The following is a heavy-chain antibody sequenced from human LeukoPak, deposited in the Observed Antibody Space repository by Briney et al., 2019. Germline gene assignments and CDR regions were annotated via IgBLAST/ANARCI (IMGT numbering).Heavy chain of an antibody. CDR2: ISSSSSYI. J-gene: IGHJ4*02. Sequence: GGSLRLSCAASGFTFSSYSMNWVRQAPGKGLEWVSSISSSSSYIYYADSVKGRFTISRDNAKNSLYLQMNSLRAEDTAVYYCARASLDDFWSGYSSFDYWGQGTLVTVSS. D-gene: IGHD3-3*01. CDR3: ARASLDDFWSGYSSFDY. V-gene: IGHV3-21*01. CDR1: GFTFSSYS.